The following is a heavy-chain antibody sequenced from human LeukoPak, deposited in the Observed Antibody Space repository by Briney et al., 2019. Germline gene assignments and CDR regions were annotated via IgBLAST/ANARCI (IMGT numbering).Heavy chain of an antibody. V-gene: IGHV1-24*01. CDR1: GYTLTQSS. Sequence: APVKFSCKVSGYTLTQSSSHWLRQAPGKGRSAMGGFDPEDGETIYAQRFQGRVPMTEDTSTDTAYMELSSLRSEDTAVYYCATGRPFTVTTSLDCWGQGALVTVTS. D-gene: IGHD4-11*01. CDR3: ATGRPFTVTTSLDC. CDR2: FDPEDGET. J-gene: IGHJ4*02.